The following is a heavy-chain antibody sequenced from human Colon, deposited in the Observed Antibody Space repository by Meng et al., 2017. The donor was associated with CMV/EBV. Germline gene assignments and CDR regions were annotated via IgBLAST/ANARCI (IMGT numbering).Heavy chain of an antibody. V-gene: IGHV4-59*01. J-gene: IGHJ4*02. D-gene: IGHD1-26*01. CDR1: GGSISSYY. Sequence: GSLRLACTVSGGSISSYYWSWSRQPPGKGLEWIGYIYYSGSTNYNPSLKSRVTISVDTSKNQFSLKLSSVTAADTAVYYCASGPILELGGGYWGQGTLVTVSS. CDR3: ASGPILELGGGY. CDR2: IYYSGST.